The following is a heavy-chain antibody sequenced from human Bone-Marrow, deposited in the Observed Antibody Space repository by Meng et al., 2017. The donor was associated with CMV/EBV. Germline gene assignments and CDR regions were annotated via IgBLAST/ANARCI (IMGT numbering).Heavy chain of an antibody. CDR2: INHSGST. V-gene: IGHV4-34*01. CDR3: ARGQRYHPYYYYGMDG. J-gene: IGHJ6*02. D-gene: IGHD2-2*01. Sequence: SETLSLTCAVYGGSFSGYYWSWIRQPPGKGLEWIGEINHSGSTNYNPSLKSRVTISVDTSKNQFSLKLSSVTAADTAVYYCARGQRYHPYYYYGMDGWGQGTTVTVSS. CDR1: GGSFSGYY.